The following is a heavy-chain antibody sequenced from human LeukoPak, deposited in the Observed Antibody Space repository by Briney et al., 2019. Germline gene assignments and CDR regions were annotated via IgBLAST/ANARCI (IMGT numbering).Heavy chain of an antibody. CDR1: GGSFSGYY. D-gene: IGHD6-13*01. V-gene: IGHV4-34*01. CDR2: INHSGST. J-gene: IGHJ6*02. Sequence: SETLSLTCAAYGGSFSGYYWSWIRQPPGKGLEWIGEINHSGSTNYNPSLKSRVTISVDTSKNQFSLKLSSVTAADTAVYYCAKIVAAAGLYYYYYGMDVWGQGTTVTVSS. CDR3: AKIVAAAGLYYYYYGMDV.